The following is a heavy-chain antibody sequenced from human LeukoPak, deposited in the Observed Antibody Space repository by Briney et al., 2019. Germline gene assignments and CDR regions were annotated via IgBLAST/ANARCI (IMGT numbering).Heavy chain of an antibody. CDR3: ARDSSGYYPTWAFDI. Sequence: GGSLRLSCAASGFTFSSYAMHWVRQAPGKGLEWVAVISYDGSNKYYADSVKGRFTISRDNSKNTLYLQMNSLRAEDTAVYYCARDSSGYYPTWAFDIWGQGTMVTVSS. D-gene: IGHD3-22*01. J-gene: IGHJ3*02. CDR1: GFTFSSYA. V-gene: IGHV3-30-3*01. CDR2: ISYDGSNK.